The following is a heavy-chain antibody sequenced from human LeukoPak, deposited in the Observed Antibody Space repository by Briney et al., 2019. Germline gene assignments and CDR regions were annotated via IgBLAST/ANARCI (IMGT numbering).Heavy chain of an antibody. CDR2: KYYSGSA. CDR3: ATPYCSGISCLDVFNM. Sequence: SETLSLTCNVSGVSVSDGRYYWTWIRQHPGKGLEWIGYKYYSGSATYNPSLKSRLTISIDTSKNQFSLQLSSVTAADTATYYCATPYCSGISCLDVFNMWDQGTRVTVSS. J-gene: IGHJ3*02. V-gene: IGHV4-31*03. D-gene: IGHD2-2*01. CDR1: GVSVSDGRYY.